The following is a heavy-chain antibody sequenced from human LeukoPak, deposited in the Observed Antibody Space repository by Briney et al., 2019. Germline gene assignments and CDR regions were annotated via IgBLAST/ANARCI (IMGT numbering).Heavy chain of an antibody. CDR1: GFTFSSYS. CDR2: ISSSSSYI. Sequence: GGSLRLSCAASGFTFSSYSMNWVRQTPGKGLEWVSSISSSSSYIYYADSVKGRFTISRDNAKDSLYLQMNSLRAEDTALYYCAKFVGGPFDSWGQGTLVTVSS. V-gene: IGHV3-21*04. CDR3: AKFVGGPFDS. J-gene: IGHJ4*02. D-gene: IGHD3-16*01.